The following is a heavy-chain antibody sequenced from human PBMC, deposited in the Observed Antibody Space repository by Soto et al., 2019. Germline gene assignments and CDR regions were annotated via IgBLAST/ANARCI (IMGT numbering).Heavy chain of an antibody. D-gene: IGHD4-17*01. Sequence: QVQLVQSGAEVKKPGSSVKVSCKASGSTFSNYTISWVRQAPGQGLEWMGRIIHILGVANYAQKFQGRVTTTANNYTSTVEMEMSSLRSDDTAVYYCARVAEMGTVTKGFYYYMDVWGEWTTVTLSS. CDR1: GSTFSNYT. V-gene: IGHV1-69*02. CDR3: ARVAEMGTVTKGFYYYMDV. J-gene: IGHJ6*03. CDR2: IIHILGVA.